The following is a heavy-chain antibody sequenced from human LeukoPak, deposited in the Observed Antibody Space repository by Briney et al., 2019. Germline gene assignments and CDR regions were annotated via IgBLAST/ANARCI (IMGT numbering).Heavy chain of an antibody. CDR2: INSDGSST. D-gene: IGHD3-22*01. V-gene: IGHV3-74*01. J-gene: IGHJ4*02. CDR1: GFTFSSYW. Sequence: GGSLRLSRAASGFTFSSYWMHWVRQAPGKGLVWVSRINSDGSSTSYADSVKGRFTISRDNAKNTLYLQMNSLRAEDTAVYYCASGYYDSSGYFWYWGQGTLVTVSS. CDR3: ASGYYDSSGYFWY.